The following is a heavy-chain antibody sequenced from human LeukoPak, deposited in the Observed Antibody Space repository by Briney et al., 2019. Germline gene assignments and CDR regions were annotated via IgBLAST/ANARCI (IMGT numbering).Heavy chain of an antibody. CDR2: ISGIGGST. CDR1: GFTFSSYA. D-gene: IGHD2-21*01. V-gene: IGHV3-23*01. CDR3: AKFLPTHIVVANYYFDY. Sequence: AGGSLRLSCAASGFTFSSYAMGWGPQAPGKGLEWVSAISGIGGSTYYADSVNGRFTISRDNSKNTLYLQMNSLRAEDTAVYYCAKFLPTHIVVANYYFDYWGQGTLVTVSS. J-gene: IGHJ4*02.